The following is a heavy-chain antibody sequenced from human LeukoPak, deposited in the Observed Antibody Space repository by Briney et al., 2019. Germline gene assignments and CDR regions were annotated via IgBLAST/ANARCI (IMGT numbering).Heavy chain of an antibody. V-gene: IGHV4-59*08. J-gene: IGHJ4*02. CDR2: IYYSGST. CDR1: GDSITITHHY. D-gene: IGHD4-17*01. Sequence: SETQSLTCTVSGDSITITHHYWSWIRQPPGKGLEWIGYIYYSGSTNYNPSLKSRVTISVDTSKNQFSLKLSSVTAADTAVYYCARHVRVYGDYVVFDYWGQGTLVTVSS. CDR3: ARHVRVYGDYVVFDY.